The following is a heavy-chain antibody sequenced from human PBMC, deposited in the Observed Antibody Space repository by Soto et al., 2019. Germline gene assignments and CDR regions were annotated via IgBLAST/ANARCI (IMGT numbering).Heavy chain of an antibody. CDR3: ATSSIAGVTGSGLHF. CDR2: IYSGGST. Sequence: EVQLVESGGGLIQPGGSLRLSCAVSGFIVSSNYMSWVRQAPGKGLEWVSLIYSGGSTFYADSVKGRFTISRDNSKNTLYLQMNSLRAEDTAVYYCATSSIAGVTGSGLHFWGQGTMVSVSS. V-gene: IGHV3-53*01. J-gene: IGHJ3*01. D-gene: IGHD1-26*01. CDR1: GFIVSSNY.